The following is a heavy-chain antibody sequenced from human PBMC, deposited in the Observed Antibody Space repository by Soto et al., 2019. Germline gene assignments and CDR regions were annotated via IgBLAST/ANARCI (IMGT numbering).Heavy chain of an antibody. CDR3: ANGGLHGSIDGGLSYFHH. Sequence: EVQMLESGGYLVQPGGSLRVSCASGFTFSHYTMAWVRQAPGKGLEWVSGFSRSNGVAYYADSVKGRFTISRDNSKNTVFLQMNRLRAEDTAVYYCANGGLHGSIDGGLSYFHHWDQGTLVTVSS. CDR2: FSRSNGVA. CDR1: GFTFSHYT. D-gene: IGHD2-15*01. J-gene: IGHJ4*02. V-gene: IGHV3-23*01.